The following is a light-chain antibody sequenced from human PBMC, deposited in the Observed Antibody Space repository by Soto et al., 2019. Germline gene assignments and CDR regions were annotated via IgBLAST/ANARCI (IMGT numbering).Light chain of an antibody. V-gene: IGKV3-20*01. J-gene: IGKJ1*01. CDR1: QSVSSY. CDR3: QQYGSSPRT. CDR2: GAS. Sequence: ETVLTQSPGTLSLSPGQTATLSCRASQSVSSYLAWYQQKAGQAPRLLIYGASSRATGIPDRFSGSGSGTDFTLTISRLEPEDFAVYYCQQYGSSPRTFGQGTKVDIK.